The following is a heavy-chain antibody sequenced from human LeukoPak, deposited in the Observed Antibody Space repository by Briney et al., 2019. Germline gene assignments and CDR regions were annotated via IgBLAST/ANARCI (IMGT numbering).Heavy chain of an antibody. V-gene: IGHV4-59*01. Sequence: SETLSLTCTVSGGSISNYYWNWIRQPPGKGLEWIGYIYYSGSTNYNPSLKSRVTISVDTSKNQFSLKLNSVTAADTAVYYCAHTTRYSGSFHDYWGQGTLVTVSS. J-gene: IGHJ4*02. CDR2: IYYSGST. CDR1: GGSISNYY. D-gene: IGHD1-26*01. CDR3: AHTTRYSGSFHDY.